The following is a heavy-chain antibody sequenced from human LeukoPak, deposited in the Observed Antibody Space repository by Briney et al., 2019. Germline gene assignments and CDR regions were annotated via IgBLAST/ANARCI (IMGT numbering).Heavy chain of an antibody. Sequence: GGSLRLSCAASGFTFSNYWVHWVRQAPGKGLVWVSRINRDGSTTNYADSVKGRFTISRDNSKNTLYLQMNSLRAEDTAVYYCAKARPYYDILTGYDYWGQGTLVTVSS. D-gene: IGHD3-9*01. CDR3: AKARPYYDILTGYDY. CDR2: INRDGSTT. V-gene: IGHV3-74*01. CDR1: GFTFSNYW. J-gene: IGHJ4*02.